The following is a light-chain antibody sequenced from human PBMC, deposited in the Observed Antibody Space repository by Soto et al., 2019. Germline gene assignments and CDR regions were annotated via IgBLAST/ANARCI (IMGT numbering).Light chain of an antibody. V-gene: IGLV2-11*01. J-gene: IGLJ2*01. CDR3: CSYAGTYTLV. CDR1: SSDVGKHNY. Sequence: QSALTQPRSVSGSPGQSVTISCTGTSSDVGKHNYVSWYQQRSGKAPKLMIFDVTERPSGVPDRFSGSKSGNTASLTISGLQAGDEADYYCCSYAGTYTLVFGGGTKLTVL. CDR2: DVT.